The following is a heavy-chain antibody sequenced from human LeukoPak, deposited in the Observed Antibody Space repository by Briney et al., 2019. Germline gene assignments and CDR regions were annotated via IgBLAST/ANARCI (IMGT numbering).Heavy chain of an antibody. Sequence: GGSLRLACAASGFTFSDYYMNWIRQAPGQGLEWVSYITSSGSTIYYADSVKGRFTISRDNAKNSLYLQMNSLRAEDTAVYYCARDGSSWSFDYWGQGTLVTVSS. CDR2: ITSSGSTI. J-gene: IGHJ4*02. CDR3: ARDGSSWSFDY. V-gene: IGHV3-11*01. CDR1: GFTFSDYY. D-gene: IGHD6-13*01.